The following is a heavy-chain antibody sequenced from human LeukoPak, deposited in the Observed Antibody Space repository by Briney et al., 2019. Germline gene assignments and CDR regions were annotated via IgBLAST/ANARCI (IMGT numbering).Heavy chain of an antibody. D-gene: IGHD2-2*01. Sequence: GESLKISCKGSGYSFTSYWIGWVRQMPGKGLEWMGIIYPGDSDTRYSPSFQGQVTISADKSISTAYLQRSSLKASDTAMYYCARRIGYCSSTSCPWYFDYWGQGTLVTVSS. V-gene: IGHV5-51*01. J-gene: IGHJ4*02. CDR3: ARRIGYCSSTSCPWYFDY. CDR1: GYSFTSYW. CDR2: IYPGDSDT.